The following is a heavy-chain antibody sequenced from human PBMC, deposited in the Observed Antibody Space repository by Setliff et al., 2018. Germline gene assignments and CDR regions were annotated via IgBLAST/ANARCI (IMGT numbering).Heavy chain of an antibody. CDR2: INPKTGGT. CDR1: GYTFSTYG. Sequence: ASVKVSCKDSGYTFSTYGISWVRQAPGQGLEWMGWINPKTGGTNLAQKFQGWVSMTRDTSITTAYMELSRLTSDDMAVHFCARSDHLVVDGFDVWGQGTMVTVSS. J-gene: IGHJ3*01. D-gene: IGHD3-16*01. V-gene: IGHV1-2*04. CDR3: ARSDHLVVDGFDV.